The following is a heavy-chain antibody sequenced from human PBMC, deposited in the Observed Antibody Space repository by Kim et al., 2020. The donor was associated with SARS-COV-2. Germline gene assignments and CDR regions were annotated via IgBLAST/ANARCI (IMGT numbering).Heavy chain of an antibody. CDR1: GGSISSSSYY. V-gene: IGHV4-39*01. CDR3: ARHGKLWARSYDSSGYYPMGLY. J-gene: IGHJ4*02. D-gene: IGHD3-22*01. CDR2: IYYSGST. Sequence: TLSLTCTVSGGSISSSSYYWGWIRQPPGKGLEWIGSIYYSGSTYYNPSLKSRVTISVDTSKNQFSLKLSSVTAADTAVYYCARHGKLWARSYDSSGYYPMGLYWGQGTLVTVSS.